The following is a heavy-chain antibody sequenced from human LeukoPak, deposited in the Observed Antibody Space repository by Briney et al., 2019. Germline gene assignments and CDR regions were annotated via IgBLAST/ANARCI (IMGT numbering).Heavy chain of an antibody. CDR3: ARMSSSSDAFDI. Sequence: PGGSLRLSCAASGFTFSSYSMNWVRQAPGKGLEWVSSISSSSSYIYYADSVKGRFTISRDNAKNSLYLQMNSLRAEDTAVYYCARMSSSSDAFDIWGQGTMVTVSS. CDR1: GFTFSSYS. J-gene: IGHJ3*02. CDR2: ISSSSSYI. D-gene: IGHD6-6*01. V-gene: IGHV3-21*01.